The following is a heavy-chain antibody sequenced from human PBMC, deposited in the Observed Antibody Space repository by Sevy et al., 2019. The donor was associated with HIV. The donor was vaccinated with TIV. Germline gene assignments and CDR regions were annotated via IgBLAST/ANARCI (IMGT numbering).Heavy chain of an antibody. CDR3: ALLPTTVVTLHY. CDR1: GFTFSRFG. D-gene: IGHD4-17*01. CDR2: STYDGSNE. J-gene: IGHJ4*02. Sequence: GGSLRLSCAASGFTFSRFGMHWVRQAPGKGLEWVAVSTYDGSNEYYADSVRGRFSISRDNSRNTLSLQMNSLTTEDTVVYYCALLPTTVVTLHYWGQGTLVTVSS. V-gene: IGHV3-30*03.